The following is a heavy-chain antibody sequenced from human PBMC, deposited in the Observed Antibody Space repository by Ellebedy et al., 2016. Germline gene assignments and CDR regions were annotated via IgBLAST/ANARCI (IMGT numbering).Heavy chain of an antibody. Sequence: SETLSLXXAVSGGSISSGGYSWSWIRQPPGKGLEWIGYIYHSGSTYYNPSLKSRVTISVDRSKNQFSLKLSSVTAADTAVYYCARSYSGYAFDPWGQGTLVTVSS. CDR2: IYHSGST. CDR3: ARSYSGYAFDP. D-gene: IGHD5-12*01. CDR1: GGSISSGGYS. V-gene: IGHV4-30-2*01. J-gene: IGHJ5*02.